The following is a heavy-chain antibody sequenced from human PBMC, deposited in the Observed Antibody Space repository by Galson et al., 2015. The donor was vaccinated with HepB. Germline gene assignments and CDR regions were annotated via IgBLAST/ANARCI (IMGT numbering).Heavy chain of an antibody. CDR1: GYSFSNFY. Sequence: QSGAEVKKPGESLKISCKASGYSFSNFYIGWVRQMPGKGLEWVAIIYPDDSETRYSPSFQGQVTISADKSVSTAYLQWSSLKASDTTVYYCARWNTSVTPRDPFFIDSWGQGTLVTVSS. CDR3: ARWNTSVTPRDPFFIDS. D-gene: IGHD4-23*01. V-gene: IGHV5-51*01. CDR2: IYPDDSET. J-gene: IGHJ4*02.